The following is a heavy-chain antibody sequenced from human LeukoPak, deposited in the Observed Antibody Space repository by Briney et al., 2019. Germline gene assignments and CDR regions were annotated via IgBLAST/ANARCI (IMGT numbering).Heavy chain of an antibody. CDR3: ARPGGSGWSGDAFDI. CDR2: IYYSGST. D-gene: IGHD6-19*01. J-gene: IGHJ3*02. V-gene: IGHV4-39*01. CDR1: GGSISSSSYY. Sequence: PSETLSLTCTVSGGSISSSSYYWGWIRQPPGKGLEWIGSIYYSGSTYYNPSLKSRVTISVDTSKNQFSLKLSSVTAADTAVYYWARPGGSGWSGDAFDIWGQGTMVTVSS.